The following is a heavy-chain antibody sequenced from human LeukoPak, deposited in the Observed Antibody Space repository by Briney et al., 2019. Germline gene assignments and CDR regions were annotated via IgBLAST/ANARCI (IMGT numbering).Heavy chain of an antibody. CDR1: GGSFSGYY. CDR2: INHSGST. CDR3: ARVFFSRRYYGSGSYLIWFDP. Sequence: SETLSLTCAVYGGSFSGYYWSWIRQPPRKGLEWIGEINHSGSTNYNPPLKSRVTISVDTSKNQFSLKLSSVTAADTAVYYCARVFFSRRYYGSGSYLIWFDPWGQGTLVTVSS. V-gene: IGHV4-34*01. D-gene: IGHD3-10*01. J-gene: IGHJ5*02.